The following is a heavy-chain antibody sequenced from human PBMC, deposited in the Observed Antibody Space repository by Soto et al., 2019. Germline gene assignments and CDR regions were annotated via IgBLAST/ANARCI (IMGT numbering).Heavy chain of an antibody. CDR3: VSIMMALGYFEF. CDR1: GFAFSSCA. CDR2: FSSQGGST. J-gene: IGHJ1*01. D-gene: IGHD3-9*01. Sequence: GGSLRLSCSASGFAFSSCAMHWVRQTPGKGLEYVSTFSSQGGSTHYADSVKGRFTISRDASKNTVYLQMSSPRLDDTAVHYCVSIMMALGYFEFGGQGTLVNVSS. V-gene: IGHV3-64D*06.